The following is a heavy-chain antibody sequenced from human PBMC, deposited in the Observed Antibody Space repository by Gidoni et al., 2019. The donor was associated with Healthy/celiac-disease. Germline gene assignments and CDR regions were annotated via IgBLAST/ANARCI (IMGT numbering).Heavy chain of an antibody. CDR3: ARASYDFWSGSSGHYGMDV. CDR2: INAGNGNT. D-gene: IGHD3-3*01. Sequence: QVQLVQSGAEVKKPGASVKVSCKASGYTFTSYAMHWVRQAPGQRLEWMGWINAGNGNTKYSPKFQGRVTITRDTSASTAYMELSSLRSEDTAVYYCARASYDFWSGSSGHYGMDVWGQGTTVTVSS. CDR1: GYTFTSYA. J-gene: IGHJ6*02. V-gene: IGHV1-3*01.